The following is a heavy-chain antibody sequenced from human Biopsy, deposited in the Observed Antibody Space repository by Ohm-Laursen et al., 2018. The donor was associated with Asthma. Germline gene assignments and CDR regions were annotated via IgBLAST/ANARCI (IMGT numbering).Heavy chain of an antibody. D-gene: IGHD5-18*01. V-gene: IGHV3-43*01. CDR2: ISWDAGRT. CDR3: SKALVPTDLTSWIDP. Sequence: GSLRLSCAASGFRLDDYTMVWVRQPPGKGLQWVALISWDAGRTHYAGSVKGRFTVSRDNSKNYLYLQMNSLKPEDSGLYYCSKALVPTDLTSWIDPWGQGTLVTVSS. CDR1: GFRLDDYT. J-gene: IGHJ5*02.